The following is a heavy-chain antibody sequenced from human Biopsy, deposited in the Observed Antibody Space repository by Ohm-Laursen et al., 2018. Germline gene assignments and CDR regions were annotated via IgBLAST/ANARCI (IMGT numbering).Heavy chain of an antibody. CDR3: ARKLNAYYDDSSGADTDVFDM. D-gene: IGHD3-22*01. CDR1: LGTSRSFI. J-gene: IGHJ3*02. V-gene: IGHV1-69*01. CDR2: VSLTFGAP. Sequence: SPRASCEASLGTSRSFIIAWVREAPRQGVEWVGDVSLTFGAPKSAQQFQGRITIPAELSRSTVHMELSSLRSDDTPAYYCARKLNAYYDDSSGADTDVFDMWGQGTTVIVSS.